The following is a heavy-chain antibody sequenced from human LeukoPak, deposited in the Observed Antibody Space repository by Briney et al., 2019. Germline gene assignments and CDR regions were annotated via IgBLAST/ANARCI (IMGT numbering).Heavy chain of an antibody. CDR1: GFXFSSYV. D-gene: IGHD6-13*01. V-gene: IGHV3-33*01. Sequence: PGGSLRLSCAASGFXFSSYVIHWVRQAPGKGLEWVAIIWLDGSNRYYADSVKGRFTISRDNSKNTLYLQVNSLRAEDTAEYYCARAQPTSSWTAFDIWGQGTMVTVSS. CDR3: ARAQPTSSWTAFDI. J-gene: IGHJ3*02. CDR2: IWLDGSNR.